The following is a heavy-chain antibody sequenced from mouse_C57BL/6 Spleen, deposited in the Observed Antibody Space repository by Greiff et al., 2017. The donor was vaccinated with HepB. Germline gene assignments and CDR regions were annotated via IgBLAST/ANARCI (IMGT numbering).Heavy chain of an antibody. V-gene: IGHV1-4*01. CDR1: GYTFTSYT. Sequence: QVHVKQSGAELARPGASVKMSCKASGYTFTSYTMHWVKQRPGQGLEWIGYINPSSGYTKYNQKFKDKATLTADKSSSTAYMQLSSLTSEDSAVYYCARRDTGDAMDHSGQGTSVTVSS. CDR3: ARRDTGDAMDH. D-gene: IGHD3-3*01. J-gene: IGHJ4*01. CDR2: INPSSGYT.